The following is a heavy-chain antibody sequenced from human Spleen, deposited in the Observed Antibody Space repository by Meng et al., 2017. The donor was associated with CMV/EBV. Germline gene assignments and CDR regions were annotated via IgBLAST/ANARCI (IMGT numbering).Heavy chain of an antibody. V-gene: IGHV3-21*04. CDR3: ARMGSEYSSSSGLDY. CDR2: ISSSSSYI. J-gene: IGHJ4*02. D-gene: IGHD6-6*01. CDR1: GFTFSSYS. Sequence: GGSLRLSCAASGFTFSSYSMNWVRQAPGKGLEWVSSISSSSSYIYYADSVKGRFTISRDNSKNTLHLQMNSLRTEDTAVYYCARMGSEYSSSSGLDYWGQGTLVTVSS.